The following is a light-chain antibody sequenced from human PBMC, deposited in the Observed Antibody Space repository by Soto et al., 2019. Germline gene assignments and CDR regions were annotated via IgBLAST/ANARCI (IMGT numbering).Light chain of an antibody. CDR1: SSDVGAYNY. CDR2: DVS. V-gene: IGLV2-14*01. CDR3: SSYTSSSTPGV. Sequence: QSALTQPASVSGSPGQSITVSCTGTSSDVGAYNYVSWYQQYPGKAPKLLIYDVSNRPSGVSNRFSGSKSGNTASLTISGLQAGDEADYYCSSYTSSSTPGVFGTGTKLAVL. J-gene: IGLJ1*01.